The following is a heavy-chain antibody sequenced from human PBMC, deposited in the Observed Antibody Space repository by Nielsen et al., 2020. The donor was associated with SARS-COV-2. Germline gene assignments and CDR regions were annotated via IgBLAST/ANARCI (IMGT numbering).Heavy chain of an antibody. J-gene: IGHJ4*02. V-gene: IGHV3-23*01. CDR1: GFTFSSFA. CDR3: AKGTGYSGYQYDY. D-gene: IGHD5-12*01. CDR2: ISGSGGTT. Sequence: GGSLRLSCAASGFTFSSFALSWVRQAPGRGLQWVSGISGSGGTTHYADSVKGRFTVSRDNTKNTLYLQMNGLRAEDTAVYYCAKGTGYSGYQYDYWGQGALVTVSS.